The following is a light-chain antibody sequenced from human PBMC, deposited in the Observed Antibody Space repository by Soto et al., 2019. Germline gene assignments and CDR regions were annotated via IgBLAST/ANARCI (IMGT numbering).Light chain of an antibody. CDR2: GAS. V-gene: IGKV3-20*01. CDR3: QQYGSSPLT. Sequence: EIVLTQSPGTLSLSPGERATLSCRASQSVRSNELAWYQQKPGQAPRLLIYGASSRATAIPDRVSGSGSGTDFTLTISRLEPDDFAVYYCQQYGSSPLTFGGGTKVEF. J-gene: IGKJ4*01. CDR1: QSVRSNE.